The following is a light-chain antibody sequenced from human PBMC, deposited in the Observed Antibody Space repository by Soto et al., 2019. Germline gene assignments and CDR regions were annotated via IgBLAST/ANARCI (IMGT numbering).Light chain of an antibody. V-gene: IGKV1-33*01. CDR2: DAS. J-gene: IGKJ5*01. Sequence: IQLTQSPSSLSASVGDRVTITCQASQDIDKNLNWYQQKPGKAPKLLIYDASSLQTGVPSRFSGSGSATDFTFTXSSLQPEDIATYYXQQYDNLLPITFGQGTRLEIK. CDR3: QQYDNLLPIT. CDR1: QDIDKN.